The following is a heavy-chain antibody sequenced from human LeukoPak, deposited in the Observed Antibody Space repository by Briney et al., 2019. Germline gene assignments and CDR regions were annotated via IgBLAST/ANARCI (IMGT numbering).Heavy chain of an antibody. J-gene: IGHJ4*02. CDR3: ARDLDYYDSSSPG. D-gene: IGHD3-22*01. CDR2: INPNSGGA. Sequence: ASVKVSCRASGYTFTGYYMHWVRQAPGQGLEWMGWINPNSGGANYAQKFQGRVTMTRDTSISTAYMELSRLRSDDTAVYYCARDLDYYDSSSPGWGQGTLVTVSS. CDR1: GYTFTGYY. V-gene: IGHV1-2*02.